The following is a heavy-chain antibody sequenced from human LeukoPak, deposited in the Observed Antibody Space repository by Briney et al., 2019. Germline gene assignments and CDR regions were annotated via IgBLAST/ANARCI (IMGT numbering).Heavy chain of an antibody. J-gene: IGHJ4*02. CDR1: GFTFSSYS. Sequence: GGSLRLSCAASGFTFSSYSMDWVRQAPGKGLEWVSSISSSSSYIYYADSVKGRFTISRDNAKNSLYLQMNSLRAEDTAVYYCAREYRYSGYEGPVDYWGQGTLVTVSS. CDR3: AREYRYSGYEGPVDY. D-gene: IGHD5-12*01. CDR2: ISSSSSYI. V-gene: IGHV3-21*01.